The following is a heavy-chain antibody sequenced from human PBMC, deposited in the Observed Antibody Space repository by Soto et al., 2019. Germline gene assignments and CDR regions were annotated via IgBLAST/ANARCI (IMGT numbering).Heavy chain of an antibody. V-gene: IGHV4-39*01. CDR1: GGSIGTSFYY. CDR3: ARHVRGATWAYFDL. D-gene: IGHD1-26*01. J-gene: IGHJ4*02. CDR2: IYYSGST. Sequence: SETLSLTCTVSGGSIGTSFYYWGWVRQPPGMGLEWIGTIYYSGSTNYNPALQSRVTISIDTSKNQFSLNLNSVTAADTAVYYCARHVRGATWAYFDLWGQGTLVTVPQ.